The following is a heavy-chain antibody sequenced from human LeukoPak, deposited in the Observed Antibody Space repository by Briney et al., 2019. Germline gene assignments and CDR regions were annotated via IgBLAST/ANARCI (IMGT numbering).Heavy chain of an antibody. Sequence: GGTLRLSCSASGFTFTTYGMNWVRQAPGKGLEWVSGVGGSGTRTYYADSVKGRFTISRDNSKNTLYLQMNSLRDEDTAVYYCAKDSGWILFDDWGQGTLVTVSS. CDR1: GFTFTTYG. CDR3: AKDSGWILFDD. J-gene: IGHJ4*02. D-gene: IGHD2-2*03. V-gene: IGHV3-23*01. CDR2: VGGSGTRT.